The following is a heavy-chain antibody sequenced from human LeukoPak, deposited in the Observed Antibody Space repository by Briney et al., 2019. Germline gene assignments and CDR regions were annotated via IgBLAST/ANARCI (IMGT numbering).Heavy chain of an antibody. CDR3: ARAKYYYGSGSPHFDY. D-gene: IGHD3-10*01. J-gene: IGHJ4*02. V-gene: IGHV4-30-2*01. Sequence: SETLSLTCAVSGGSISSGGYSWSWIRQPPGKGLEWIGYIYHSGSTYYNPSLKSRATISVDRSKNQFSLKLSSVTAADTAVYYCARAKYYYGSGSPHFDYWGQGTLVTVSS. CDR2: IYHSGST. CDR1: GGSISSGGYS.